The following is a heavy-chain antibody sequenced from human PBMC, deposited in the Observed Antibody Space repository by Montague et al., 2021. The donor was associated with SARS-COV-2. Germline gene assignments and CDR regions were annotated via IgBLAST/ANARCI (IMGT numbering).Heavy chain of an antibody. V-gene: IGHV3-21*01. CDR3: ARWDASGWYSDL. CDR2: ISGGSDYI. Sequence: SLRLSCAAFGFTFSTYSISWVRQAPGKGLEWISSISGGSDYIHYADSVKGRFTIFRDNAKNSLYLEINSLRAEDAAVYFCARWDASGWYSDLWGQGTLVTVSS. J-gene: IGHJ4*02. CDR1: GFTFSTYS. D-gene: IGHD6-19*01.